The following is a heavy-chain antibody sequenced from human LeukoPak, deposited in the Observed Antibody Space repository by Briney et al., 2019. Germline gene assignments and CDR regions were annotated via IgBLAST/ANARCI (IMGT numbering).Heavy chain of an antibody. CDR1: RFTFSTFG. V-gene: IGHV3-30*18. Sequence: GRSLRLSCAASRFTFSTFGMHWVRQAPGKGLEWVAVISSDGSNKYYADSVRGRFTISRDNSKDTLYLQMSSLRIEDTAVYYCAKDASSSWYYFDYWGQGTLVTVSS. CDR3: AKDASSSWYYFDY. CDR2: ISSDGSNK. J-gene: IGHJ4*02. D-gene: IGHD6-13*01.